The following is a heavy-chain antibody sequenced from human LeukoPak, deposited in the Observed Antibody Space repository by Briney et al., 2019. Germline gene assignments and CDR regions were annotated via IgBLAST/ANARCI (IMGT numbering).Heavy chain of an antibody. D-gene: IGHD2-21*02. J-gene: IGHJ4*02. V-gene: IGHV4-59*12. CDR1: GGSISSYY. Sequence: SETLSLTCTVSGGSISSYYWSWIRQPPGKGLEWIGYIYYSGSTNYNPSLKSRVTISVDTSKDQFSLKLSSVTAADTAVYYCASLHCGGDCYSPIDYWGQGTLVTVSS. CDR2: IYYSGST. CDR3: ASLHCGGDCYSPIDY.